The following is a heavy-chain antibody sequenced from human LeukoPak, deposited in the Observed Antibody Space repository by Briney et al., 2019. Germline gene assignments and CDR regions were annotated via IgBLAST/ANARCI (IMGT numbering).Heavy chain of an antibody. D-gene: IGHD3-22*01. Sequence: GGSLRLSCAASGFTFSSYWMHWVHRAPGKGLVWVSRVNSDGSSTGYADSVKGRFTISRDNAKNTLYLQLNSLRAEDTALYYCARETSGSSDYWGQGTLVTVSS. V-gene: IGHV3-74*01. CDR1: GFTFSSYW. CDR2: VNSDGSST. CDR3: ARETSGSSDY. J-gene: IGHJ4*02.